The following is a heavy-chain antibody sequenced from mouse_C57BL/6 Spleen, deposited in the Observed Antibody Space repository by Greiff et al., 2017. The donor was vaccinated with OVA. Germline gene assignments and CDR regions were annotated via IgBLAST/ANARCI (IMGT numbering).Heavy chain of an antibody. D-gene: IGHD1-1*01. CDR2: INYDGSST. J-gene: IGHJ4*01. V-gene: IGHV5-16*01. CDR3: ARGTTVVGYYAMDY. CDR1: GFTFSDYY. Sequence: EVHLVESEGGLVQPGSSMKLSCTASGFTFSDYYMAWVRQVPEKGLEWVANINYDGSSTYYLDSLKSRFIISRDNAKNILYLQMSSLKSEDTATYYCARGTTVVGYYAMDYWGQGTSVTVSS.